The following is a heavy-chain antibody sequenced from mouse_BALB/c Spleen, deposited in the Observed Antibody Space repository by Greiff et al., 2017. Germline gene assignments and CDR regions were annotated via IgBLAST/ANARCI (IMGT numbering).Heavy chain of an antibody. CDR2: IYPGNSDT. Sequence: VQLQQSGTVLARPGASVKMSCKASGYTFTSYWMHWVKQRPGQGLEWIGAIYPGNSDTSYNQKFKGKAKLTAVTSTSTAYMELSSLTNEDSAVYYCTRHYGSSYYFDYWGQGTTLTVSS. CDR3: TRHYGSSYYFDY. V-gene: IGHV1-5*01. J-gene: IGHJ2*01. D-gene: IGHD1-1*01. CDR1: GYTFTSYW.